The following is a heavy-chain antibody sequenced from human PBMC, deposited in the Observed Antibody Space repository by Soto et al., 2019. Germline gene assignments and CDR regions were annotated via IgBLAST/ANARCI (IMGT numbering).Heavy chain of an antibody. D-gene: IGHD4-4*01. CDR3: AKPPVIPASYYYYDMDV. CDR2: ISGSGIST. Sequence: EAQLSESGGGLVQPGGSLRLSCAASGFTFSTYPMSWVRQAPGKGLEWVSGISGSGISTYYADSVKGRFTISRDNSKTTVFLQMNSLRAEDTAVYYCAKPPVIPASYYYYDMDVWGQGTTVTVAS. V-gene: IGHV3-23*01. J-gene: IGHJ6*02. CDR1: GFTFSTYP.